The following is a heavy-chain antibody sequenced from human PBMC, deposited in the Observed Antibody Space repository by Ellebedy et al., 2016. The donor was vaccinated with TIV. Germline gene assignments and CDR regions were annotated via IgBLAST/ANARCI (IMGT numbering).Heavy chain of an antibody. D-gene: IGHD6-19*01. CDR3: ARTVGLWLVYLDY. CDR2: IYYSGST. J-gene: IGHJ4*02. CDR1: GGSVSSGGYY. Sequence: SETLSLTCTVSGGSVSSGGYYWSWIRQPPGKGLEWIGYIYYSGSTNYNPSLESRVTISIDTSKNQFSLSLSSVTAADTAVYYCARTVGLWLVYLDYWGQGTLVTVSS. V-gene: IGHV4-61*08.